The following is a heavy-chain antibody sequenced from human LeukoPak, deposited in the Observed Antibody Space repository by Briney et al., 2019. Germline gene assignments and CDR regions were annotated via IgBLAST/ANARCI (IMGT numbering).Heavy chain of an antibody. CDR2: ISAYNANT. CDR3: ARTYYYDSRSFDY. Sequence: GASVKVSCKASGYTFTNYGIIWVRQAPGEGLEWMGWISAYNANTNYAQKLQGRVTMTTDTSTSTAYMELRSLRSDDTAVYYCARTYYYDSRSFDYWGQGTLVTVSS. J-gene: IGHJ4*02. D-gene: IGHD3-22*01. V-gene: IGHV1-18*01. CDR1: GYTFTNYG.